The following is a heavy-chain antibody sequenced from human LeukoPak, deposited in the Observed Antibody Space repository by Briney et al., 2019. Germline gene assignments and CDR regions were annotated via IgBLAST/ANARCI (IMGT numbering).Heavy chain of an antibody. Sequence: GGSLRLSCSASGLTLSGYWMHWVRQIPGKGLVWVSRIDSDGSGTSYAGSVKGRFTISRDDVKNMLYLQMNSLRVEDTGLYYCSTVEHFWGQGTLVTVSS. D-gene: IGHD1/OR15-1a*01. J-gene: IGHJ4*02. CDR1: GLTLSGYW. CDR3: STVEHF. V-gene: IGHV3-74*01. CDR2: IDSDGSGT.